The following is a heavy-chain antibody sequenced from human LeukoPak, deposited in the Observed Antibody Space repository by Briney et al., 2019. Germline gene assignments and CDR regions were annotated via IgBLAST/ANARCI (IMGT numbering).Heavy chain of an antibody. CDR2: IYYSGST. V-gene: IGHV4-59*08. Sequence: PSETLSLTCTVSGGSISSYFWSWIRQPPGKGLEWIGYIYYSGSTNYNPSLKSRVTISVDTSKNQFSLKLSSVTAADTAVYYCAGFRRRDGYNTRDYWGQGTLVTVSS. D-gene: IGHD5-24*01. J-gene: IGHJ4*02. CDR3: AGFRRRDGYNTRDY. CDR1: GGSISSYF.